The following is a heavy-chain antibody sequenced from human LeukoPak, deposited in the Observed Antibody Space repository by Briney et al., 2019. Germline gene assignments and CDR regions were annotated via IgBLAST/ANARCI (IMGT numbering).Heavy chain of an antibody. CDR2: IYSGGST. J-gene: IGHJ5*01. V-gene: IGHV3-66*01. CDR3: ATLKGYSSDSIDS. Sequence: GGSLRLSCAASEFSVGSNYMTWVRQAPGKGLEWVSLIYSGGSTYYADSVKGRFTISRDNSKNTLYLQVNSLRDEDTGVYYCATLKGYSSDSIDSWGQGTLVTVSS. CDR1: EFSVGSNY. D-gene: IGHD3-22*01.